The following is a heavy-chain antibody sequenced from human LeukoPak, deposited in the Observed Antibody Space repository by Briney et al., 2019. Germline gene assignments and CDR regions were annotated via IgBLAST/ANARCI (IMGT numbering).Heavy chain of an antibody. Sequence: SETLSLTCAVPHASINSSNYYSRWIRQPPGKGLEWIGYIFYTGSTFYCPSLRSRVTMSIDTSNNQFSLKVTSVTAVDTAVYYCARHICTSSSCYVDLWGQGTLVTVSS. CDR1: HASINSSNYY. D-gene: IGHD2-2*01. J-gene: IGHJ5*02. CDR2: IFYTGST. V-gene: IGHV4-39*07. CDR3: ARHICTSSSCYVDL.